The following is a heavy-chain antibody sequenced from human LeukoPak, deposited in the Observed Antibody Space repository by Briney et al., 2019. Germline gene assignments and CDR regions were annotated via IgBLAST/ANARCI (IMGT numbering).Heavy chain of an antibody. CDR2: VYTSGTI. CDR3: ARDNPPQNTVIRGWFDP. J-gene: IGHJ5*02. V-gene: IGHV4-61*02. Sequence: SETLSLTCTVSGDSITSGNYYWSWIRQSAGKGLEWIGRVYTSGTIAYNSSLKNRLTISIDTSKNQFSLKLTSVTAADTAMYYCARDNPPQNTVIRGWFDPWGQGTLVTVSS. CDR1: GDSITSGNYY. D-gene: IGHD2-8*02.